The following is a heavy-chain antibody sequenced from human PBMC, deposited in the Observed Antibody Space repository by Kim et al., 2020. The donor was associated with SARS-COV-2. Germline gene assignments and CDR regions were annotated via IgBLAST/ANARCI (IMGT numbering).Heavy chain of an antibody. Sequence: AQKFQGRVTMTRDTSTSTVYMELSSLRSEDTAVYYCARDPAGFNKDFDYWGQGTLVTVSS. D-gene: IGHD2-2*01. CDR3: ARDPAGFNKDFDY. J-gene: IGHJ4*02. V-gene: IGHV1-46*01.